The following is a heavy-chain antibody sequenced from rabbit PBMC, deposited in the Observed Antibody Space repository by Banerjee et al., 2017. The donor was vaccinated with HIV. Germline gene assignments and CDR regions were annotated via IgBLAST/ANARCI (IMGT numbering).Heavy chain of an antibody. J-gene: IGHJ4*01. V-gene: IGHV1S40*01. CDR1: GFDFSSNQ. CDR3: ARAYDGFAGYGYAIFNL. Sequence: QSLEESGGDLVKPEGSLTLTCKASGFDFSSNQMCWFRQAPGKGPEWIACIWAGSASGTWYASWGKGRFTISKTSSTTVTLQMTSLTAADTATYFCARAYDGFAGYGYAIFNLWGPGTLVTVS. CDR2: IWAGSASGT. D-gene: IGHD6-1*01.